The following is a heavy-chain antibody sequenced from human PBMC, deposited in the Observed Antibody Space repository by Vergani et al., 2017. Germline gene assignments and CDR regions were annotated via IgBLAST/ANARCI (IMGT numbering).Heavy chain of an antibody. CDR1: GGKGRREE. CDR3: AKSAGEIFGVATPDY. V-gene: IGHV3-23*04. Sequence: EGKREEAGGGGGKKGGKRRREGEEEGGKGRREEKKGGRKEAGKGMAWVESRGGSGENTYYADSVKGQFTSSRDNSKNTLYLQMNSLRAEDTAVSYCAKSAGEIFGVATPDYWGQGTLVTVSS. D-gene: IGHD3-3*01. J-gene: IGHJ4*02. CDR2: RGGSGENT.